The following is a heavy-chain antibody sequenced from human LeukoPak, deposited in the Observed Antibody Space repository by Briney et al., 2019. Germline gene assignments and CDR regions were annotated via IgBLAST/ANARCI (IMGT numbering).Heavy chain of an antibody. J-gene: IGHJ5*02. D-gene: IGHD2-15*01. V-gene: IGHV4-34*01. CDR3: ARVVVVVAATPGWFDP. CDR1: GGSFSGYY. CDR2: INHSGST. Sequence: SETLSLTCTVYGGSFSGYYWSWIRQPPGKGLEWIGEINHSGSTNYNPSLRSRVTISVDTSNNQFSLKLSSVTAADTAVYYCARVVVVVAATPGWFDPWGQGTLVTVSS.